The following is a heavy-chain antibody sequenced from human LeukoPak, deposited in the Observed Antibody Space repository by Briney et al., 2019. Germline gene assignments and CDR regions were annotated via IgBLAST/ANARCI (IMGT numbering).Heavy chain of an antibody. Sequence: GGSLRLSCAASGFTFSTYAMHWVRQAQGKGLEWVAVIPYDGSNKYYADSVKGRFTISRDNSRNTLYLQMNSLRAEDTAVYYCARDPSSGWYFFSTAHYGMDVWGQGTTVTVSS. CDR2: IPYDGSNK. CDR3: ARDPSSGWYFFSTAHYGMDV. V-gene: IGHV3-30-3*01. J-gene: IGHJ6*02. CDR1: GFTFSTYA. D-gene: IGHD6-19*01.